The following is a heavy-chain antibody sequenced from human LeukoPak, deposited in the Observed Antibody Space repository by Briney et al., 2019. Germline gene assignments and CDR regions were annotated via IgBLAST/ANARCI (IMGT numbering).Heavy chain of an antibody. CDR2: ISWNSGSI. D-gene: IGHD6-19*01. J-gene: IGHJ4*02. CDR3: ARSILAGTGGFDY. V-gene: IGHV3-9*01. Sequence: KTGGSLRLSCAASGFTFDDYAMHWVRQAPGKGLEWVSGISWNSGSIGYADSVKGRFTISRDNAKNSLYLQMNSLRAEDTAIYYCARSILAGTGGFDYWGQGSLITVSS. CDR1: GFTFDDYA.